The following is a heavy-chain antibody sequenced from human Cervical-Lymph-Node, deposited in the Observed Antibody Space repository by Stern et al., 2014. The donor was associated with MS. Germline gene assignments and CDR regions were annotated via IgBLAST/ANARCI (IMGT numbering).Heavy chain of an antibody. CDR1: GYTFATYH. CDR2: IIPISGRT. V-gene: IGHV1-46*01. J-gene: IGHJ3*02. Sequence: QMQLVQSGPEVKKPGASVKVSCKASGYTFATYHLHWVRQAPGQGLEWMGIIIPISGRTNYARKFQGRVTMTRDTSTSTVYMELSSLRSEDTAVYYCARDLPWRVGHSDNTAYYLGTFDIWGQGTVVTVSS. CDR3: ARDLPWRVGHSDNTAYYLGTFDI. D-gene: IGHD3-9*01.